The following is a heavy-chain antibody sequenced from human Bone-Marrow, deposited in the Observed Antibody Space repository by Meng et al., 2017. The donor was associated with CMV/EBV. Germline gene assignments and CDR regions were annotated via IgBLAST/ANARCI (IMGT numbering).Heavy chain of an antibody. CDR3: ARGGGGYDY. J-gene: IGHJ4*02. D-gene: IGHD3-10*01. CDR1: GFSFSSYE. V-gene: IGHV3-48*03. Sequence: GESLKISCAASGFSFSSYEMNWVRQAPGRGLEWVSYISRSGSTIYYADSVKGRFTISRDSAKNSLYLQMNSLRAEDTAVYYCARGGGGYDYWGQGTLVTVSS. CDR2: ISRSGSTI.